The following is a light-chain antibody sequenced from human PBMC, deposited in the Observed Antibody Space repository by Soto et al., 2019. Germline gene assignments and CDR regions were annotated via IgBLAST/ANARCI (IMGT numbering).Light chain of an antibody. CDR3: QVWDNTSDHYV. J-gene: IGLJ1*01. V-gene: IGLV3-21*04. CDR2: YDS. Sequence: SYVLTQPPSVSVAPGKTARITCGGNNIASKGVHWYQQKPGQAPVLVIYYDSDRPSGIPERLSGSSSGNTATLTISRVEAGDEADYYCQVWDNTSDHYVFGTGTKVTVL. CDR1: NIASKG.